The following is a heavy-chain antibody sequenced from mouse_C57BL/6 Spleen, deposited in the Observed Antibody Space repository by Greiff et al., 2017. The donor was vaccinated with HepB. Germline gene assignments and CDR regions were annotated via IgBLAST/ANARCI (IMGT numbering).Heavy chain of an antibody. CDR2: INPYNGGT. CDR3: ARRHYGSSYGLDY. Sequence: EVQLQQSGPVLVKPGASVKMSCKASGYTFTDYYMNWVKQSHGKSLEWIGVINPYNGGTSYNQKFKGKATLTVDKSSSTAYMELNSLTSEDSAVYYCARRHYGSSYGLDYWGQGTTLTVSS. J-gene: IGHJ2*01. D-gene: IGHD1-1*01. V-gene: IGHV1-19*01. CDR1: GYTFTDYY.